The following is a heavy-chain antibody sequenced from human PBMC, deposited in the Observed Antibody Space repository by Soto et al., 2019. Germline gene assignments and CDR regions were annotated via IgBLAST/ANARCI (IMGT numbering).Heavy chain of an antibody. CDR1: GFTFGTYW. Sequence: EVQLVESGGGLVQPGGSLRLSCTASGFTFGTYWMSWVRQAPGKGLEWVANIMQDGSEKQYVDSVKGRFTFSRDNAKRSLDLQMNGRRAEDTAVYCCARGHSAPDHWGQGTLVTVSS. CDR2: IMQDGSEK. CDR3: ARGHSAPDH. V-gene: IGHV3-7*01. J-gene: IGHJ4*02.